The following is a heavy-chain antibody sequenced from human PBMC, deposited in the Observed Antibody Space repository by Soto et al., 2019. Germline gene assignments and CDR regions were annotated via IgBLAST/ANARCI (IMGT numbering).Heavy chain of an antibody. CDR1: GFHFGDYA. CDR2: IRSKAYGGTT. J-gene: IGHJ4*02. CDR3: TRSIAVPDPEKFDY. Sequence: PGGSLRLSCPAAGFHFGDYARSWFRQTTGKGLEGGGFIRSKAYGGTTEYAASVTGRFTISRDDSKSIAYLQMNSLNTEATAVYSCTRSIAVPDPEKFDYWGQGTLVTVSS. V-gene: IGHV3-49*03.